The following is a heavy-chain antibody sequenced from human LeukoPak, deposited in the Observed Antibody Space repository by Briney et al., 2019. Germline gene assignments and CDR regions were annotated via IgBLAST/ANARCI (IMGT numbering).Heavy chain of an antibody. CDR3: AKGTSYYYGMDV. CDR1: GGSFSGYY. Sequence: SETLSLTCAVYGGSFSGYYWSWIRQPPGKGLEWIGEINHSGSTNYNPSLKSRVTISVDTSKNQYSLKLSSVTAADTAVYYCAKGTSYYYGMDVWGQGTTVTVSS. V-gene: IGHV4-34*01. CDR2: INHSGST. J-gene: IGHJ6*02. D-gene: IGHD1-7*01.